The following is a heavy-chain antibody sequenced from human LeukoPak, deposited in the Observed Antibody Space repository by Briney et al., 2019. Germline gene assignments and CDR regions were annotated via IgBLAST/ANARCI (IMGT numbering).Heavy chain of an antibody. V-gene: IGHV4-34*01. CDR3: ARERRRLRFLEWLIPNWFDP. Sequence: SETLSLTCAVYGGSFSGYYWSWIRQPPGKGLEWIGEINHSGSTNYNPSLNSRVTISVDTSKNQFSLKLSSVTAADTAVYYCARERRRLRFLEWLIPNWFDPWGQGTLVTVSS. CDR2: INHSGST. CDR1: GGSFSGYY. D-gene: IGHD3-3*01. J-gene: IGHJ5*02.